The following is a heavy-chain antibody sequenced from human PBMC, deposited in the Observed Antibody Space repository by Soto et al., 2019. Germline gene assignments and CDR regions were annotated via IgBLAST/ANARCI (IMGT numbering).Heavy chain of an antibody. V-gene: IGHV4-34*01. CDR1: GGSFSGYY. Sequence: QVQLQQWGAGLLKPSETLSLTCAVYGGSFSGYYWSWIRQPPGKGLEWIGEINHSGSTNYNPSLKSRVTISVATSKNQFSLKLSSVTAAHTAVYYCARGSLGDIVVVPAAMKEYYYMDVWCKGTTVTVSS. J-gene: IGHJ6*03. D-gene: IGHD2-2*01. CDR2: INHSGST. CDR3: ARGSLGDIVVVPAAMKEYYYMDV.